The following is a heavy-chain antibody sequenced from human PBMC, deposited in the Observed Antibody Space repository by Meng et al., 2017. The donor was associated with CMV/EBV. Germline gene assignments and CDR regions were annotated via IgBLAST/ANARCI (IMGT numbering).Heavy chain of an antibody. V-gene: IGHV6-1*01. Sequence: QAHLTQAGPRLAHPSQPLSLTCAISGDIVASTSAAWNWIRQSPSRGLEWLGRTYYRSKWYNDYAVSVKSRITINPDTSKNQFSLQLNSVTPEDTAVYYCARDPHSSSWYGWFDPWGQGTLVTVSS. CDR2: TYYRSKWYN. CDR1: GDIVASTSAA. D-gene: IGHD6-13*01. J-gene: IGHJ5*02. CDR3: ARDPHSSSWYGWFDP.